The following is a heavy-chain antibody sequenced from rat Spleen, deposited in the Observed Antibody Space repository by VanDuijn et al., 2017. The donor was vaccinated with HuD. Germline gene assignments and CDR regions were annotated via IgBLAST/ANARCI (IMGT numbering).Heavy chain of an antibody. CDR3: ARLGDWDYFDY. J-gene: IGHJ2*01. CDR1: GYSITSGY. Sequence: EVQLQESGPGLVKPSQSLSLTCSVTGYSITSGYGWNWIRKFPGNKIEWMAYITHSGIGTSYNPSLKSRISITRDTSKNQFFLQLNSVTTEDTATYYCARLGDWDYFDYWGQGIMVTVSS. D-gene: IGHD1-1*01. V-gene: IGHV3-1*01. CDR2: ITHSGIGT.